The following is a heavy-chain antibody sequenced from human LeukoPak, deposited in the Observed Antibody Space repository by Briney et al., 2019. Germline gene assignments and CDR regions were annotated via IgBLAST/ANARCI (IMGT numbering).Heavy chain of an antibody. Sequence: SETLSLTCTVSGGXITNYYWSWIRQPPGKGLEWIGYVYYSGSTNYNPSLKSRVTISVDTSKNQFSLKLSSVTAADTAVYYCAATMVRGVHTHFDYWGQGTLVTVSS. CDR3: AATMVRGVHTHFDY. CDR1: GGXITNYY. V-gene: IGHV4-59*08. D-gene: IGHD3-10*01. CDR2: VYYSGST. J-gene: IGHJ4*02.